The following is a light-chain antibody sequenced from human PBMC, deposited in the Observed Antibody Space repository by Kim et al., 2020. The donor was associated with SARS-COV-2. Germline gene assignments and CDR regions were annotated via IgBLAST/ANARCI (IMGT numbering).Light chain of an antibody. Sequence: SPGQRATLSCRASQGLSNSYFAWYQQKPGQALRLLIYGVSNRATGIPDRFSGSGSGTDFTLTISRLEPEDFAVYYCQQYDNSPSYTFGQGTKLEI. CDR1: QGLSNSY. V-gene: IGKV3-20*01. CDR2: GVS. J-gene: IGKJ2*01. CDR3: QQYDNSPSYT.